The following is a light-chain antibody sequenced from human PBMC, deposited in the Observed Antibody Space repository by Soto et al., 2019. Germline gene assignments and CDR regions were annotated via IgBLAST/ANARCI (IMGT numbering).Light chain of an antibody. V-gene: IGKV1-5*01. Sequence: DIQMTQSPSTLSASVGDRVTITCRASQSISSWLAWYQQKPGKAPKLLIFDASSLESGTPSRFSGRRSGTQFTLTINGLQPDDFATYYCQQYDNYPPLTFGGGTKVDIK. CDR2: DAS. CDR3: QQYDNYPPLT. J-gene: IGKJ4*01. CDR1: QSISSW.